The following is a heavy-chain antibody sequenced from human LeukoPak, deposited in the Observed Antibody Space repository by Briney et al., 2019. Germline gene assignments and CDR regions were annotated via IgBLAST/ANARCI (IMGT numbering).Heavy chain of an antibody. D-gene: IGHD2-2*01. CDR1: GYTFTDCY. CDR3: ARTSWQYCSITTCFPTDC. J-gene: IGHJ4*02. Sequence: ASVKVSCKASGYTFTDCYIHWVRQAPGQGLQWMGWINPNRGGTSYAQKFQGRVTMTTDTSISTAYMELSSLSSDDSAVYYCARTSWQYCSITTCFPTDCWGQGTLVTVSS. V-gene: IGHV1-2*02. CDR2: INPNRGGT.